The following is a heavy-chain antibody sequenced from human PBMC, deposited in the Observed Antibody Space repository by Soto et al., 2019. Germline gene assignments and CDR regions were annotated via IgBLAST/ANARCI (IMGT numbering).Heavy chain of an antibody. J-gene: IGHJ4*02. CDR2: ISSDGDRI. D-gene: IGHD6-19*01. CDR1: GFAFSGSY. V-gene: IGHV3-64D*06. CDR3: VKVLDSSGWYYYDY. Sequence: HPGGSLRLSCSASGFAFSGSYMHWVRQAPGKGLEYVSAISSDGDRIYYADSVKGRFTITRDNSKSTLFLQMISLRPADTAVYYCVKVLDSSGWYYYDYWGQGVLVTVSS.